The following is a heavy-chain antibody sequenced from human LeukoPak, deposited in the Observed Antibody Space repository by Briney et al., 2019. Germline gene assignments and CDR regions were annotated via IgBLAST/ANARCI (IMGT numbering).Heavy chain of an antibody. CDR1: GGSISSSSYY. CDR3: ARGKDFDY. V-gene: IGHV4-39*01. CDR2: IYYSGST. Sequence: PSETLSLTCTVSGGSISSSSYYWGWIRQPPGKGLEWIGSIYYSGSTYYNSSLKSRVTISVDTSKNQFSLKLSSVTAADTAVYYCARGKDFDYWGQGTLVTVSS. J-gene: IGHJ4*02.